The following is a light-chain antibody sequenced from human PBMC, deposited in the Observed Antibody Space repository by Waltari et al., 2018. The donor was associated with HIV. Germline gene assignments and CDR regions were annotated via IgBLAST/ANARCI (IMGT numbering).Light chain of an antibody. CDR2: SNK. V-gene: IGLV1-44*01. J-gene: IGLJ1*01. Sequence: QSVLTQPPSASGTPGQRVTISCSGSSANIGSRTVSWYQQLPGTAPNLLIYSNKQRPSGVPDRFSGSKCGTSAALAISGLQSEDEADYYCATWDDSLNGYVLGAGTRVTVL. CDR1: SANIGSRT. CDR3: ATWDDSLNGYV.